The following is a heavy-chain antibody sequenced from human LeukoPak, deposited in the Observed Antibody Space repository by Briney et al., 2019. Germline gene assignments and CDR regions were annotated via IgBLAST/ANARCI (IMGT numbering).Heavy chain of an antibody. Sequence: GGSLRLSCAASGFTFSSYWMHWVRQAPGKGLVWVSRINSDGSSTSYADSVKGRFTISRDNAKNTLYLQMNSLRAEDTAVYYCARVGSIPYNWFDPWGQGTLVTVSS. D-gene: IGHD2-21*01. J-gene: IGHJ5*02. CDR1: GFTFSSYW. V-gene: IGHV3-74*01. CDR3: ARVGSIPYNWFDP. CDR2: INSDGSST.